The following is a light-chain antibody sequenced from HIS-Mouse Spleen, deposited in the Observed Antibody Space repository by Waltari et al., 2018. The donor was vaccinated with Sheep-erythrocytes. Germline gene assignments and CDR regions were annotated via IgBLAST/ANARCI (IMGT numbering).Light chain of an antibody. CDR1: ALPKKY. Sequence: SYELPQPPSVSVSPGQTARITCSGDALPKKYAYWDQQKSGQDPLLVIYEDSKRPSGITEGFAGSSSGTMATLTISGAQVEDEADYYCYSTDSSGNGVFGGGTKLTVL. V-gene: IGLV3-10*01. CDR3: YSTDSSGNGV. J-gene: IGLJ2*01. CDR2: EDS.